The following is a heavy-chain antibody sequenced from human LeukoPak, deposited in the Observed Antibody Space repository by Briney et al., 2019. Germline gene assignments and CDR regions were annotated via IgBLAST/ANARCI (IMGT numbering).Heavy chain of an antibody. CDR3: TRDRLSKWFDP. V-gene: IGHV1-2*02. CDR1: GLTFTGVNY. D-gene: IGHD5-12*01. Sequence: ASVKVSCVASGLTFTGVNYIHWVRQAPGQGPEWMGWINTNSGVTDYARKFQGRVTMTRDTSISTAYMELYRLTSDDMAMYYCTRDRLSKWFDPWGQGTLVTISS. J-gene: IGHJ5*02. CDR2: INTNSGVT.